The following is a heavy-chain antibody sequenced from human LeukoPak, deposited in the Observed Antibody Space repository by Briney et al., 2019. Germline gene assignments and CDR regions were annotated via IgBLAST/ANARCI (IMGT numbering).Heavy chain of an antibody. J-gene: IGHJ5*02. Sequence: ASVKVSCKASGYTFTSYAMHWVRQAPGQRLEWMGWINAGSGNTKYSQKFQGRVTITRDTSASTAYMELSSLRSEDTAVYYCGVAAAGAISPWGQGTLVTVSS. V-gene: IGHV1-3*01. CDR3: GVAAAGAISP. D-gene: IGHD6-13*01. CDR1: GYTFTSYA. CDR2: INAGSGNT.